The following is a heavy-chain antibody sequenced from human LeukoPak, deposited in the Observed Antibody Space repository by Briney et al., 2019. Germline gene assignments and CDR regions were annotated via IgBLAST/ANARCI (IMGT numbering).Heavy chain of an antibody. D-gene: IGHD3-3*01. Sequence: GGSLRLSCAASGFTFSSYGMHWVRQAPGKGLEWVALISYDGSNKYSADSVKGRFTISRGNSKNTLYLQMNSLRAEDTAVYYCARDYDFWSGYQTNWFDPWGRGTLVTVSS. J-gene: IGHJ5*02. CDR1: GFTFSSYG. V-gene: IGHV3-30*03. CDR2: ISYDGSNK. CDR3: ARDYDFWSGYQTNWFDP.